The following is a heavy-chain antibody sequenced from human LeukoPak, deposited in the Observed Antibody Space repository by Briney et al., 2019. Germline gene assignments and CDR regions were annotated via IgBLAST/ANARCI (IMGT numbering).Heavy chain of an antibody. CDR2: ISSSSSTI. CDR1: GFTFSTYS. V-gene: IGHV3-48*04. CDR3: ASYSGSYYSTDY. J-gene: IGHJ4*02. D-gene: IGHD1-26*01. Sequence: GGSLRLSCSASGFTFSTYSMNWVRQAPGKGLEWVSYISSSSSTIHYADSVKGRFTISRDNAKNSLYLQMDSLRAEDTAVYYCASYSGSYYSTDYWGQGTLVTVSS.